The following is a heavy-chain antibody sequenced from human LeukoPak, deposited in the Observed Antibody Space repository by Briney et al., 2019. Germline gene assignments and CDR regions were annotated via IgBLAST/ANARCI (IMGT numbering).Heavy chain of an antibody. D-gene: IGHD3-22*01. CDR1: GFTFSDYT. CDR3: AREGNYYDSSGYYSDDAFDI. CDR2: ISSSSSYI. J-gene: IGHJ3*02. Sequence: GGSLRLSCAASGFTFSDYTMNWVRQAPGKGLEWVSSISSSSSYIYYADSVKGRFTISRDNAKNSLYLQMNSLRAEDTAVYYCAREGNYYDSSGYYSDDAFDIWGQGTMVTVSS. V-gene: IGHV3-21*01.